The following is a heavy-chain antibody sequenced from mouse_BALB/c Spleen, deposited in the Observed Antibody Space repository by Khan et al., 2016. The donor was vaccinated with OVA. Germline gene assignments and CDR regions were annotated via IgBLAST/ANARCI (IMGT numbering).Heavy chain of an antibody. CDR1: GFNIKDTY. D-gene: IGHD2-3*01. Sequence: EVQLQQSGAELVKPGASVKLSCTASGFNIKDTYLHWVKQRPEQGLEWIGRIAPANGNTQYDPKFQGKAAITSDTSYNTSYLQLNSLTSEDTAVDYCARPSYDPRDFEVWGAGTTVTVSS. J-gene: IGHJ1*01. CDR3: ARPSYDPRDFEV. V-gene: IGHV14-3*02. CDR2: IAPANGNT.